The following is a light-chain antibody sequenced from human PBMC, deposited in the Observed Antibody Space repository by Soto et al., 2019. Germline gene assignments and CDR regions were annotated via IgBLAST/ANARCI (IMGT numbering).Light chain of an antibody. J-gene: IGKJ2*01. V-gene: IGKV3-15*01. Sequence: EVVLTQSPATLSVSPGDRATLSCRASQSVSRNLAWYQQKPGQAPRLLIYGASTRATGVPARFSGSGSATEFTLSISRLEPEDFAVYLCQQYGNSPLTFGRGTKLEMK. CDR1: QSVSRN. CDR3: QQYGNSPLT. CDR2: GAS.